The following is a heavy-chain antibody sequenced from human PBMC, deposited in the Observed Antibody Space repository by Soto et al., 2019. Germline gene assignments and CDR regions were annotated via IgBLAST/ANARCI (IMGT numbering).Heavy chain of an antibody. D-gene: IGHD3-9*01. CDR1: GGSFSGYY. CDR3: ARCRILTGYYVNYYYYYMDV. Sequence: SETLSLTCAVYGGSFSGYYWSWIRQPPGKGLEWIGEINHSGSTNYNPSLKSRVTISVDTSKNQFSLKLSSVTAADTAVYYCARCRILTGYYVNYYYYYMDVWGKGTTVTVSS. V-gene: IGHV4-34*01. CDR2: INHSGST. J-gene: IGHJ6*03.